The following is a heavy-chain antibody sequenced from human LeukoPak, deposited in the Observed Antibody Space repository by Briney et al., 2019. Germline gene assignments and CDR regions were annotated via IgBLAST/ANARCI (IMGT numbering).Heavy chain of an antibody. CDR3: ARDYLCAFDI. D-gene: IGHD5-12*01. Sequence: GGSLRLSCAASGFTFSSYGMHWVRQGPGKGLVWVSRINTDGSSTSNADSVKGRFTISRDSAKNTLYLQMNSLRAEDTAVYYCARDYLCAFDIWGQGTMVTVSS. J-gene: IGHJ3*02. V-gene: IGHV3-74*01. CDR2: INTDGSST. CDR1: GFTFSSYG.